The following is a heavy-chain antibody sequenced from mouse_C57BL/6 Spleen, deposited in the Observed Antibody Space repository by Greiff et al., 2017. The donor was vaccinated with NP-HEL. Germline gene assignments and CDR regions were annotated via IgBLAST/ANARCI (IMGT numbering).Heavy chain of an antibody. Sequence: VQLQQSGPELVKPGASVKISCKASGYAFSSSWMNWVKQRPGKGLEWIGRIYPGDGDTNYNGKFKGKATLTADKSSSTAYMQLSSLTAEDAGVYFCARRAMEYWGQGTSVTVAS. V-gene: IGHV1-82*01. CDR1: GYAFSSSW. CDR2: IYPGDGDT. J-gene: IGHJ4*01. CDR3: ARRAMEY.